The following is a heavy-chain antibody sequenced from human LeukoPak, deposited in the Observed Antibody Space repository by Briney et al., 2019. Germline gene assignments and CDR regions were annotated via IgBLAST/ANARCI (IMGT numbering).Heavy chain of an antibody. CDR1: GFAFNSYG. CDR3: AKDRLWSALLWGPFDY. CDR2: IRDDGSNK. V-gene: IGHV3-30*02. Sequence: GGSLRLSCAASGFAFNSYGMHWVRQAPGKGLEWVAFIRDDGSNKYYVDSVKGRFNISRDNSKNTLYLQMNSLRAEDTAVYYCAKDRLWSALLWGPFDYWGQGTLVTVSS. J-gene: IGHJ4*02. D-gene: IGHD3-3*01.